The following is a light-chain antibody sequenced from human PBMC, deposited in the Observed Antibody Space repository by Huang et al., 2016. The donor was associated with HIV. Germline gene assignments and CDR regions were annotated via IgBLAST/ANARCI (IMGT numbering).Light chain of an antibody. CDR3: QQRSNWPPFT. CDR2: DAS. CDR1: QSVSSY. Sequence: EIVLTRSPATLSLSPGERATLSCRASQSVSSYLAWYQQKPGQAPRVLIYDASNRATGIPAGCSGGGSGKDFTLTISSLEPEDFAVYYCQQRSNWPPFTFGPGTKVDIK. J-gene: IGKJ3*01. V-gene: IGKV3-11*01.